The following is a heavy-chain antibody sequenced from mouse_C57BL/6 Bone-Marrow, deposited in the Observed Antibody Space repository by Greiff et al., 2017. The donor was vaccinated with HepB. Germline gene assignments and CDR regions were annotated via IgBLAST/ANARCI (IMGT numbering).Heavy chain of an antibody. CDR3: ARQATYWYFNV. D-gene: IGHD1-2*01. Sequence: EVKLQESGGDLVKPGGSLKLSCAASGFTFSSYGLSWVRQTPDKRLEWVATISSGGSYTYYPDSVKGRFTISRDNDKNTLNLQMSSLKSEDTAMYYCARQATYWYFNVWGTGTTVTVSS. CDR2: ISSGGSYT. V-gene: IGHV5-6*01. J-gene: IGHJ1*03. CDR1: GFTFSSYG.